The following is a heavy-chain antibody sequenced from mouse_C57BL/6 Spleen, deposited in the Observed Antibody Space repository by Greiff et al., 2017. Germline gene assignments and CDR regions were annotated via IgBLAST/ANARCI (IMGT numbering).Heavy chain of an antibody. V-gene: IGHV5-17*01. J-gene: IGHJ2*01. Sequence: VQLKQSGGGLVKPGGSLKLSCAASGFTFSDYGMHWVRQAPEKGLEWVAYISSGSSTIYYADTVKGRFTISRDNAKNTLFLQMTSLRSEDTAMYYCARSDYYGSSYVHFDYWGQGTTLTVSS. CDR3: ARSDYYGSSYVHFDY. CDR1: GFTFSDYG. D-gene: IGHD1-1*01. CDR2: ISSGSSTI.